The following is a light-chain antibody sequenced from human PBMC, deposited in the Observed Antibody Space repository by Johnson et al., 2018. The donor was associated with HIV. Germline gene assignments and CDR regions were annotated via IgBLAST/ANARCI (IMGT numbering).Light chain of an antibody. CDR2: DNN. V-gene: IGLV1-51*01. CDR1: SSNIGNNY. CDR3: GTWDSSLSAGRYV. J-gene: IGLJ1*01. Sequence: SVLTQPPSVSAAPGQTVTISCSGSSSNIGNNYVSWYQQLPGTAPKLLIYDNNKRPSGIPDRFSGSKSGTSATLGITGLQTGDEADYYCGTWDSSLSAGRYVFGTGTKVTVL.